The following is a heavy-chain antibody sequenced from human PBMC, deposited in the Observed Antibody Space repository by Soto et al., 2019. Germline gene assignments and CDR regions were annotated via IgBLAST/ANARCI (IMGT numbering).Heavy chain of an antibody. V-gene: IGHV3-49*03. CDR2: IRIKAYGGTT. J-gene: IGHJ4*02. Sequence: GGSLRLSCTASGFTFGDYAMSWFRQAPGKGLEWVGFIRIKAYGGTTEYAASVKGRFTISRDDSKSIAYLQMNSLKTDDTAVYYCTRVFLRYFDWLLSPRFDYWGQGTLVTVSS. CDR3: TRVFLRYFDWLLSPRFDY. CDR1: GFTFGDYA. D-gene: IGHD3-9*01.